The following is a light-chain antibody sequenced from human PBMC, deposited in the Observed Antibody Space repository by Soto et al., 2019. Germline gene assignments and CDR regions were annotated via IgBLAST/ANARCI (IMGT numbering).Light chain of an antibody. J-gene: IGKJ1*01. Sequence: QMSQSPSTVSASIGDRVTITCRASQNINNWIAWYQQKPGKAPKLLIYKATTLETGVPSRFSGSGSETEFTLTISDLQPDDLGTYYCQQYNNYFPFGQGTKVAI. CDR2: KAT. CDR1: QNINNW. V-gene: IGKV1-5*03. CDR3: QQYNNYFP.